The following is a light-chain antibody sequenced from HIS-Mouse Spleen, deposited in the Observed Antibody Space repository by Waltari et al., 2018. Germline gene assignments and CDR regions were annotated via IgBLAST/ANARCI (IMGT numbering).Light chain of an antibody. CDR3: CSYAGSSTWV. CDR1: SRDVGSYNL. Sequence: QSALTQPASVSGSPGQSIPISCTGPSRDVGSYNLVSWYQQHPGKAPKLMIYEGSKRPSGVSNRFSGSKSGNTASLTISGLQAEDEADYYCCSYAGSSTWVFGGGTKLTVL. CDR2: EGS. V-gene: IGLV2-23*01. J-gene: IGLJ3*02.